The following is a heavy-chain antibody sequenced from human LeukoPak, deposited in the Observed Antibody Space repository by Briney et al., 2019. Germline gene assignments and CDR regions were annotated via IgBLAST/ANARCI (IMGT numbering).Heavy chain of an antibody. CDR3: ARDWFDGDYDRFDY. V-gene: IGHV3-7*03. Sequence: GGSLRLSCAVSGFTFSSYWMSWFRQAPGKGLEWVANINQDGSQKFSVDSVKGRFTISRDNAKSSLSLQMNSLRVEDTAVYYCARDWFDGDYDRFDYWGQGTLVTVSS. J-gene: IGHJ4*02. CDR1: GFTFSSYW. D-gene: IGHD4-17*01. CDR2: INQDGSQK.